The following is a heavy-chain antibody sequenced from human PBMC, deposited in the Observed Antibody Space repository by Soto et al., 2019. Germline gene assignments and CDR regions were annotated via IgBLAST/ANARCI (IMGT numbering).Heavy chain of an antibody. V-gene: IGHV4-39*01. Sequence: SETLSLTCNVSGGSIGTSRSYWAWIRQPPGKGLEWLANIFYSGSTYYNPSLASRVTVSVDTSKNEFSLKLRSVTAADTAVYYCARQPTTGDTDLWIDPWGQGTLVTVSS. D-gene: IGHD2-21*01. CDR2: IFYSGST. CDR1: GGSIGTSRSY. J-gene: IGHJ5*02. CDR3: ARQPTTGDTDLWIDP.